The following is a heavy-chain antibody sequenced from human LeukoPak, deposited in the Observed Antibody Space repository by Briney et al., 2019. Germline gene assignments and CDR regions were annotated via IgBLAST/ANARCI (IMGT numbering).Heavy chain of an antibody. Sequence: PGGSLRLSCAASGFTFDDYAMHWVRQAPGKGLEWVSGISWNSGSIGYADSVKGRFTISRDNAKNSLYLQMNSLRAEDTALYYCAKEGDPYSSGDPIHFDYWGQGTLVTVSS. CDR2: ISWNSGSI. V-gene: IGHV3-9*01. CDR1: GFTFDDYA. J-gene: IGHJ4*02. CDR3: AKEGDPYSSGDPIHFDY. D-gene: IGHD6-19*01.